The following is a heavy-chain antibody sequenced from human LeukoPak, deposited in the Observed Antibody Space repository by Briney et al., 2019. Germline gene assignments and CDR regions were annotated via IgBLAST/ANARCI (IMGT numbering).Heavy chain of an antibody. CDR1: GGSISSYY. Sequence: KPSETLSLTCTVSGGSISSYYWSWIRQPPGKGLEWIGYIYYSGSTNYNPSLKSRVTISVDTSKNQFSLKLSSVTAADTAVYYCAREWELLGEFDYWGQGTLVTVSS. J-gene: IGHJ4*02. V-gene: IGHV4-59*01. CDR3: AREWELLGEFDY. CDR2: IYYSGST. D-gene: IGHD1-26*01.